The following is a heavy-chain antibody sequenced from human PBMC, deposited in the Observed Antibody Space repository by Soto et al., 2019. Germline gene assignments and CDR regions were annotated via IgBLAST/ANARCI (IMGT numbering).Heavy chain of an antibody. D-gene: IGHD2-8*01. CDR2: ISGSGGST. J-gene: IGHJ6*02. CDR1: GFTFSSYA. Sequence: EVQLLESGGGLVQPGGSLRLSCAASGFTFSSYAMSWVRQAPGKGLEWVSDISGSGGSTYYADSVKGRFTISRDNSKNTLYLHMNSLRAEDTAVYYCAKQGYCTNGVCYNPYGMDVWGQGTTVTV. V-gene: IGHV3-23*01. CDR3: AKQGYCTNGVCYNPYGMDV.